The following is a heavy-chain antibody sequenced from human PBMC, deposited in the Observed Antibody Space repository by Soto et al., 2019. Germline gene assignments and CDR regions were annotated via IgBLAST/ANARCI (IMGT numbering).Heavy chain of an antibody. CDR1: GGSINITTYY. CDR3: ARGAPGPIPNSYFDF. CDR2: IYFSGTA. V-gene: IGHV4-39*01. Sequence: SETLSLTCSVSGGSINITTYYWGWIRQSPGKGLEWLGNIYFSGTAYYTPSLRSRVSMSVDTSKNQFSLQLNSMSAADTGVYYCARGAPGPIPNSYFDFWGLGTLVTVSS. D-gene: IGHD3-16*01. J-gene: IGHJ4*02.